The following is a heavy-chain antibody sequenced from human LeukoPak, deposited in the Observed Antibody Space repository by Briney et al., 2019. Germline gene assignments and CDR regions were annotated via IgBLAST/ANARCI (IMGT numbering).Heavy chain of an antibody. J-gene: IGHJ4*02. CDR3: AKFYDILTGYFDH. D-gene: IGHD3-9*01. CDR2: ISGGGGGT. CDR1: GFTFTTYA. Sequence: GGSLRLSCAASGFTFTTYAMGWVHQSPGKGLEWVPSISGGGGGTYYAEFVKGRFTISRDNSKNTLYLQMNSLRAEDTAVYYCAKFYDILTGYFDHWGQGTLVTVS. V-gene: IGHV3-23*01.